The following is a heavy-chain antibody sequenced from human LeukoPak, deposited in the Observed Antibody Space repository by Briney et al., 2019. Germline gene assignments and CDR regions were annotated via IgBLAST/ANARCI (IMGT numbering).Heavy chain of an antibody. CDR2: IEHSGST. D-gene: IGHD1-26*01. V-gene: IGHV4-34*01. Sequence: SETLSLTCAVYGGSLSGYYWSWIRQPPRKGLERIWEIEHSGSTNSNPSLKSRVTISVATSTNQCSLKLSSVTAADTAVYYCARGGRLVGATDLLGYWGQGTLVTASS. CDR1: GGSLSGYY. CDR3: ARGGRLVGATDLLGY. J-gene: IGHJ4*02.